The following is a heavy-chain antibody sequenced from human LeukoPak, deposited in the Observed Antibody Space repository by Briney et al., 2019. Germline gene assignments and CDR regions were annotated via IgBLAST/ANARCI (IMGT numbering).Heavy chain of an antibody. Sequence: PGGSLRLSCAASGFTFSSYSMNWVRQAPGKGLELVSSISSSSSYIYYADSVKGRFTISRDNAKNSLYLQMNSLGAEDTAVYYCAREALVVVPAAKSTFQHWGQGTLVTVSS. CDR2: ISSSSSYI. J-gene: IGHJ1*01. D-gene: IGHD2-2*01. V-gene: IGHV3-21*01. CDR1: GFTFSSYS. CDR3: AREALVVVPAAKSTFQH.